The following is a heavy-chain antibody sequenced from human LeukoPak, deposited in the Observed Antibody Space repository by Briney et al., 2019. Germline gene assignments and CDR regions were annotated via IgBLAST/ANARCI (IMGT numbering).Heavy chain of an antibody. D-gene: IGHD6-13*01. CDR3: AKGVSSLIFSFDY. CDR1: GFTFSSYA. CDR2: ISGSST. V-gene: IGHV3-23*01. J-gene: IGHJ4*02. Sequence: GGSLRLSCAASGFTFSSYAMSWVRQAPGKGREWVSSISGSSTYYADSVKGRFTISRDNSKNTLYLQMNSLRAEDTAVYYCAKGVSSLIFSFDYWGQGTLVTVSS.